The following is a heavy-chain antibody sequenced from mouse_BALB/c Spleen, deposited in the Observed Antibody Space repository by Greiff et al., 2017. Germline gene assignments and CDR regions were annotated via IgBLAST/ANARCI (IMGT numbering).Heavy chain of an antibody. CDR2: INPSNGGT. CDR1: GYTFTSYY. V-gene: IGHV1S81*02. CDR3: TRMGIFYYGSSSYYFDY. Sequence: LVESGAELVKPGASVKLSCKASGYTFTSYYMYWVKQRPGQGLEWIGEINPSNGGTNFNEKFKSKATLTVDKSSSTAYMQLSSLTSEDSAVYYCTRMGIFYYGSSSYYFDYWGQGTTLTVSS. D-gene: IGHD1-1*01. J-gene: IGHJ2*01.